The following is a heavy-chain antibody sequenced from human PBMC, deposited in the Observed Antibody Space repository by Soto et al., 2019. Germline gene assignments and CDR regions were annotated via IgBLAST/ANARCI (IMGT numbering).Heavy chain of an antibody. Sequence: GASVTVSSRRPGYTRTDSDILPLRQAPGLGLEWMGWVDPRSGASRNTEKFQGSLTMTRDTSTTTVYMELSSLRSDDTAVYYCARDNYGPIDDGGQRT. V-gene: IGHV1-2*02. J-gene: IGHJ4*02. CDR2: VDPRSGAS. D-gene: IGHD3-16*01. CDR1: GYTRTDSD. CDR3: ARDNYGPIDD.